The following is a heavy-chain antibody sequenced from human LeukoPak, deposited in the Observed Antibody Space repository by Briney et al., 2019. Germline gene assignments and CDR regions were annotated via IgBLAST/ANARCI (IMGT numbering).Heavy chain of an antibody. CDR2: IYTSGST. V-gene: IGHV4-4*07. CDR3: AREPPGYYDSSGYYVFDC. D-gene: IGHD3-22*01. Sequence: SETLSLTCTVSGGSISSYYWSWIRQPAGKGLEWIGRIYTSGSTNYNPSLKSRVTMSVDTSKNQFSLKLSSVTAADTAVYYCAREPPGYYDSSGYYVFDCWGQGTLVTVSS. CDR1: GGSISSYY. J-gene: IGHJ4*02.